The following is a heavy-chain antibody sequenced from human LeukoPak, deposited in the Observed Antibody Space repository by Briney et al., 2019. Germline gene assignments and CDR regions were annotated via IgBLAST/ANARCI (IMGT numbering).Heavy chain of an antibody. Sequence: PGGSLRLSCGASSFTFSSYVMSWVRQAPGKGLEWVSYISSSGSTIYYADSVKGRFTISRDNAKNSLYLQMNSLRAEDTAVYYCARAVAGTVDDAFDIWGQGTMVTVSS. D-gene: IGHD6-19*01. J-gene: IGHJ3*02. CDR1: SFTFSSYV. CDR3: ARAVAGTVDDAFDI. CDR2: ISSSGSTI. V-gene: IGHV3-48*04.